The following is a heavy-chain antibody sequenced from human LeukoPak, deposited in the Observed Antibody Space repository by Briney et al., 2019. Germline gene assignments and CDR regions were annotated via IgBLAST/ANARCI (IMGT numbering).Heavy chain of an antibody. CDR1: GGSISSYY. CDR2: IYYSRST. CDR3: ARETSQKGAHYMDV. Sequence: SETLSLTCTVSGGSISSYYWSWIRQPPGKGLEWIGYIYYSRSTNYKPSLKRRVTISVDTSKNQFSLKLSSVTAADTAVYYCARETSQKGAHYMDVWGKGTTVTISS. D-gene: IGHD3-16*01. V-gene: IGHV4-59*01. J-gene: IGHJ6*03.